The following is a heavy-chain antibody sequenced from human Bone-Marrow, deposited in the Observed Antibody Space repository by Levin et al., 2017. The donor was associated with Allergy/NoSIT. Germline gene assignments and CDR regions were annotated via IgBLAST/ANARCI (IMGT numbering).Heavy chain of an antibody. J-gene: IGHJ5*02. Sequence: PSETLSLTCTVSGGSISSSSYYWGWIRQPPGKGLEWIGSIYYSGSTYYNPSLKSRVTISVDTSKNQFSLKLSSVTAADTAVYYCARPPTPYGDYGVWFDPWGQGTLVTVSS. CDR3: ARPPTPYGDYGVWFDP. CDR2: IYYSGST. CDR1: GGSISSSSYY. D-gene: IGHD4-17*01. V-gene: IGHV4-39*01.